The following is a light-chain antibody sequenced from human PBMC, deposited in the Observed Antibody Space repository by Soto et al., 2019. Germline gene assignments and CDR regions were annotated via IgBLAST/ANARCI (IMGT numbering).Light chain of an antibody. CDR3: QQRSNWPPIT. Sequence: PEERVTLSCRASQSVRSDLAWYQQKPGQGPRLLIHDASKTATGIPARLSGSGSGTVFTLTISSLEPEDFAVYYCQQRSNWPPITFGHGTRLEIK. J-gene: IGKJ5*01. CDR2: DAS. CDR1: QSVRSD. V-gene: IGKV3-11*01.